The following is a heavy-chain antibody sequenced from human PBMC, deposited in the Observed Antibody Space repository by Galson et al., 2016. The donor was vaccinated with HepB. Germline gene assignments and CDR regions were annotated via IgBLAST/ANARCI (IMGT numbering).Heavy chain of an antibody. J-gene: IGHJ6*02. CDR2: ISWNGGSK. CDR1: GFTFDDYG. D-gene: IGHD5-18*01. CDR3: GKDVGTGGYSNGYYYGMDA. V-gene: IGHV3-9*01. Sequence: SLRLSCAASGFTFDDYGMHWVRQAPGKGLEWVSGISWNGGSKGYADSVKGRFTISRDNTKKSLYLQMNSLRPEDTALYYCGKDVGTGGYSNGYYYGMDAWGQGTTVTASS.